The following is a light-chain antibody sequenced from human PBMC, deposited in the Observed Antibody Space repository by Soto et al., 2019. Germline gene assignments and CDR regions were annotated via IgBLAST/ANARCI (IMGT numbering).Light chain of an antibody. J-gene: IGKJ5*01. V-gene: IGKV3-20*01. Sequence: EIVMTQSPGTLSLSPGERATLSCRASQSVSSSYLAWYQQKPGLAPRLLIYGASSRATGIPDKFSGSGSGTDFTLTISRLAPEDFAVYFCQQYGSPPITFGQGTRLEIK. CDR2: GAS. CDR1: QSVSSSY. CDR3: QQYGSPPIT.